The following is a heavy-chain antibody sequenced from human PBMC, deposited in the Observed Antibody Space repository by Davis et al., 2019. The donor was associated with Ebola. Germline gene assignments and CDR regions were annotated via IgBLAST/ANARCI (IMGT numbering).Heavy chain of an antibody. CDR2: IKHDGSET. V-gene: IGHV3-7*01. CDR1: GFTVSSNY. D-gene: IGHD1-14*01. CDR3: ARDRRPAQYKGLDG. Sequence: GESLKISCAASGFTVSSNYMSWVRQAPGKGLEWVANIKHDGSETYYVDSVRGRFTISRDNANNSLCLQMNSLTVEDTAVYYCARDRRPAQYKGLDGWGQGTTVTVSS. J-gene: IGHJ6*02.